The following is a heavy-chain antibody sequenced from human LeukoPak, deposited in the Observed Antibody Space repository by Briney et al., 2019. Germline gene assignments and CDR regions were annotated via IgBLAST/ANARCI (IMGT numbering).Heavy chain of an antibody. J-gene: IGHJ5*02. D-gene: IGHD2-2*01. CDR1: GFTFSSYS. CDR3: ARDDCSSISCYHNWFDP. CDR2: IKQDGSEK. Sequence: GGSLRLPCAASGFTFSSYSMNWVRQAPGKGLEWVANIKQDGSEKYYVDSVKGRFAISRDNAKNSLYLQMNSLRAEDTAVYYCARDDCSSISCYHNWFDPWGQGTLVTVSS. V-gene: IGHV3-7*01.